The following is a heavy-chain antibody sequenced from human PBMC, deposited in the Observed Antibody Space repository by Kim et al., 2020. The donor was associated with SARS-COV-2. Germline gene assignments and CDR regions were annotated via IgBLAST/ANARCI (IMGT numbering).Heavy chain of an antibody. CDR3: ARGRPGGSSGLDS. V-gene: IGHV4-34*01. CDR1: GGSFSGYY. Sequence: SETLSLTCAVYGGSFSGYYWSWIRQPPGKGLEWIGEINHSGSTNYNPSLKSRVTISVDTSKNQFSLKLSSVTAADTAVYYCARGRPGGSSGLDSLGQGTL. CDR2: INHSGST. D-gene: IGHD3-22*01. J-gene: IGHJ4*02.